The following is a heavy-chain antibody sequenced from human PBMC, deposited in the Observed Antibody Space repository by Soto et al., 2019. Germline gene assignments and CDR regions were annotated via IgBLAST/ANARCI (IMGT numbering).Heavy chain of an antibody. J-gene: IGHJ4*02. V-gene: IGHV4-34*01. Sequence: QVQLQQWGAGRLKPSENLSLTCAVYGGSFSGYYWSWIRQPPAKGLEWIGEINHSGSNNYKPYPRIRVNISVDTSKNQFSLKLSSVTAADTAVYYCARGGGVLGVPAAMRSRVHFDYRGQGTLVT. CDR2: INHSGSN. D-gene: IGHD2-2*01. CDR1: GGSFSGYY. CDR3: ARGGGVLGVPAAMRSRVHFDY.